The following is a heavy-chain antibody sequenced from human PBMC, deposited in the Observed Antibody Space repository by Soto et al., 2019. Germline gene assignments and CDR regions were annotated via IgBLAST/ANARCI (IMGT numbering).Heavy chain of an antibody. CDR3: ATGYSYGHGKNYYYCYMDV. J-gene: IGHJ6*03. CDR2: ISAYNGNT. Sequence: QVQLVQSGAEVKKPGASVKVSCKASGYTFTSYGISWVRQAPGQGLEWMGWISAYNGNTNYAQKLQGRVTMTTDTSTSKAYRELRSLRSDDTAVYYCATGYSYGHGKNYYYCYMDVWGKGTTVPVSS. D-gene: IGHD5-18*01. CDR1: GYTFTSYG. V-gene: IGHV1-18*01.